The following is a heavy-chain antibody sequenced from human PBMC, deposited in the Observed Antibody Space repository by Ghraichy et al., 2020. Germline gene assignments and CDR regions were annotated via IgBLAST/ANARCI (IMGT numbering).Heavy chain of an antibody. J-gene: IGHJ4*02. V-gene: IGHV4-34*01. CDR2: INHSGST. D-gene: IGHD2-2*01. Sequence: SETLSLTCAVYGGSFSGYYWSWIRQPPGKGLEWIGEINHSGSTNYNPSLKSRVTISVDTSKNQFSLKLSSVTAADTAVYYCARGGGYLNCSSTSCYVGADSSTTIFIDYWGQGTLVTVSS. CDR3: ARGGGYLNCSSTSCYVGADSSTTIFIDY. CDR1: GGSFSGYY.